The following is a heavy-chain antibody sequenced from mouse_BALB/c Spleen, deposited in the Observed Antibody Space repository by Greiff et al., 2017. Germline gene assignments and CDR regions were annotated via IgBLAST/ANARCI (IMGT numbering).Heavy chain of an antibody. CDR1: GYTFTSYY. Sequence: QVQLQQSGAELVKPGASVKLSCKASGYTFTSYYMYWVKQRPGQGLEWIGEINPSNGGTNFNEKFKSKATLTVDKSSSTAYMQLSSLTSEDSAVYYCTRSDDGYYYFDYWGQGTTLTVSS. D-gene: IGHD2-3*01. J-gene: IGHJ2*01. CDR2: INPSNGGT. CDR3: TRSDDGYYYFDY. V-gene: IGHV1S81*02.